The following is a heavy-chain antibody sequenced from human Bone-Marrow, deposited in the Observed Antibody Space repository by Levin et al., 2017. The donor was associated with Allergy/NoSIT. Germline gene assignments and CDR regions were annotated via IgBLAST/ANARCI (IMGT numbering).Heavy chain of an antibody. D-gene: IGHD1-14*01. J-gene: IGHJ6*02. CDR1: GYAFTTYG. CDR3: ARDNPPSYFYYGMDV. Sequence: ASVKVSCKASGYAFTTYGITWLRQARGQGLEWVGWISTSSGNTHYAQKLHGRVTMTRDTSTSTAYMELRSLTSDDTAVYYCARDNPPSYFYYGMDVWGQGTTVAVSS. CDR2: ISTSSGNT. V-gene: IGHV1-18*04.